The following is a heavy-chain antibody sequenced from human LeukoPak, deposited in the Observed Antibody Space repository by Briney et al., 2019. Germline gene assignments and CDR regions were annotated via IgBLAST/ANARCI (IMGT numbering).Heavy chain of an antibody. CDR2: ISGGGGST. J-gene: IGHJ4*02. CDR3: AKGLEGFFDY. CDR1: GFTFSSYA. V-gene: IGHV3-23*01. D-gene: IGHD1-1*01. Sequence: QPGGSLRLSCAASGFTFSSYAMSWVRQAPGKGLEWVSAISGGGGSTYYADSVKGRFTISRDNSKNTLFLQMNSLRADDTAVYYCAKGLEGFFDYWGQGTLVTVSS.